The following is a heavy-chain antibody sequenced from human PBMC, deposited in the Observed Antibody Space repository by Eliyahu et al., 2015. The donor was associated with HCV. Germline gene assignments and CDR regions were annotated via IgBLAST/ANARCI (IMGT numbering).Heavy chain of an antibody. D-gene: IGHD3-10*01. CDR2: IKSKTDGGTT. J-gene: IGHJ6*03. Sequence: EVQLVESGGGLVKPGGSLRLSCAASGFXFSXAWMSWVRQAPGKGLEWIGRIKSKTDGGTTDYAAPVKGRFTISRDDSKSTLYLQMNSLKTEDTAVYYCTTGAPGGFDYYLDVRGQGTTVTVSS. V-gene: IGHV3-15*01. CDR1: GFXFSXAW. CDR3: TTGAPGGFDYYLDV.